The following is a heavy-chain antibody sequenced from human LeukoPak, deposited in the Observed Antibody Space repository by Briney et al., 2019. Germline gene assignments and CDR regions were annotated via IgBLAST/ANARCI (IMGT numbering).Heavy chain of an antibody. D-gene: IGHD3-16*01. V-gene: IGHV3-33*01. CDR2: IWYDGSNK. Sequence: GGSLRLSCAASGFTFSSYGRHWVRQAPGKGLEWVAVIWYDGSNKYYADSVKGRFTISRDNYKTTLYLQMNSLRAEDTAVYYCARGRRMGELDYWGQGTLVTVSS. J-gene: IGHJ4*02. CDR3: ARGRRMGELDY. CDR1: GFTFSSYG.